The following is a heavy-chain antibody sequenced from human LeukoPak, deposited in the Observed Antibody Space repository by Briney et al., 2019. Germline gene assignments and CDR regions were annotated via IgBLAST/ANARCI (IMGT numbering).Heavy chain of an antibody. D-gene: IGHD2-21*02. V-gene: IGHV3-23*01. CDR2: ISAHGDDT. J-gene: IGHJ4*02. CDR3: ANPGVVTARPHVDY. CDR1: GFTFSNYD. Sequence: GGSLRLSCAASGFTFSNYDMSWVRQVPGKGLEWVSAISAHGDDTYYIDSVRGRFTISRDNSKNTLYLQMNSLRAEDTAVYYCANPGVVTARPHVDYWGQGTLVTVSS.